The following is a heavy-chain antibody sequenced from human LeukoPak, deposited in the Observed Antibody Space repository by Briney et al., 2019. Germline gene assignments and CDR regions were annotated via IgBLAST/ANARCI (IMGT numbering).Heavy chain of an antibody. CDR2: IWYDGSNK. V-gene: IGHV3-33*01. D-gene: IGHD3-22*01. CDR3: ARDGDYYDSSGARGTPFDY. CDR1: GFTFSSYG. Sequence: PERSLRLSCAASGFTFSSYGMHWVRQAPGKGLEWVAVIWYDGSNKYYADSVKGRFTISRDNSKNTLYLQMNSLRAEDTAVYYCARDGDYYDSSGARGTPFDYWGQGTLVTVSS. J-gene: IGHJ4*02.